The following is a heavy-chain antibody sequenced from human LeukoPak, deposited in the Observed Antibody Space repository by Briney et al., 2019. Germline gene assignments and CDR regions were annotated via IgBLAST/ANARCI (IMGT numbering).Heavy chain of an antibody. V-gene: IGHV4-30-2*01. Sequence: SETLSLTCAVSGGSISSGGYSWSWIRQPPGKGLEWIGYIYHSGSTYYNPSLKSRVTISVDRSKNQFSLKLSSVTAADTAVYYCARLHSGYDFWSGYYKVEYFQHWGQGTLVTVSS. D-gene: IGHD3-3*01. J-gene: IGHJ1*01. CDR3: ARLHSGYDFWSGYYKVEYFQH. CDR1: GGSISSGGYS. CDR2: IYHSGST.